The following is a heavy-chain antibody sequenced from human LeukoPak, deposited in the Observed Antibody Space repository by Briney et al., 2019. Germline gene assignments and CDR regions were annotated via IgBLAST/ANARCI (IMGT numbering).Heavy chain of an antibody. Sequence: GASVKVSCKASGYTFTGYYMHWVRQAPGQGLEWMGRINPNSGGTNYAQKFQGRVTMTRDTSISTAYMELSRLRSDDTAVYYCARGRDIVVVPAAYFWDADYWGQGTLVTVSS. V-gene: IGHV1-2*06. J-gene: IGHJ4*02. CDR2: INPNSGGT. D-gene: IGHD2-2*01. CDR3: ARGRDIVVVPAAYFWDADY. CDR1: GYTFTGYY.